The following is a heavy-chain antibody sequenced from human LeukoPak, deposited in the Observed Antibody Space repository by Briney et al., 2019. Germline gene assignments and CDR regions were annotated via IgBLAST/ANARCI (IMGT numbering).Heavy chain of an antibody. CDR2: INSDGSST. V-gene: IGHV3-74*01. D-gene: IGHD3-22*01. CDR3: ARDRPYDSIGDPVDY. J-gene: IGHJ4*02. CDR1: GFTFSRYW. Sequence: PGGSLRLSCAASGFTFSRYWMHWVRQTPGKGLVWVSRINSDGSSTSYADSVKGRFTISRDNAKNTLYLQMNTLRAEDTAVYYCARDRPYDSIGDPVDYWGQGTLVTVSS.